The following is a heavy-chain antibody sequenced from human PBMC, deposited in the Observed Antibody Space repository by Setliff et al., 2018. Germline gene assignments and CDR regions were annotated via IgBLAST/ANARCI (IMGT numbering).Heavy chain of an antibody. V-gene: IGHV4-34*01. D-gene: IGHD3-3*01. Sequence: SETLSLTCTVYGGSFSDYYWGWVRQPPGKGLEWIGEINHSGSTNYIPSLKSRLTISVDTSKNQFSLKLSSVTAADTAVYYCRFWSGYYKKDYWGQGTLVTVSS. CDR1: GGSFSDYY. CDR3: RFWSGYYKKDY. J-gene: IGHJ4*02. CDR2: INHSGST.